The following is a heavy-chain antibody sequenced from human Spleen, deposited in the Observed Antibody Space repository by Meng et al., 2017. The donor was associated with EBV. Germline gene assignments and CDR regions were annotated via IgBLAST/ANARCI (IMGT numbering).Heavy chain of an antibody. CDR2: ISPSGSVM. Sequence: QVRLVGAGGGLVRPGGSLRLSCAGSGVTFSEHYMSWIRQVPGKGLQWISYISPSGSVMSYADSLKGRFTVSRDDAENSLYLQMNSLTADDTAVYYCARGHGFYYHLGPGTLVTVSS. V-gene: IGHV3-11*01. J-gene: IGHJ4*02. D-gene: IGHD3-10*01. CDR1: GVTFSEHY. CDR3: ARGHGFYYH.